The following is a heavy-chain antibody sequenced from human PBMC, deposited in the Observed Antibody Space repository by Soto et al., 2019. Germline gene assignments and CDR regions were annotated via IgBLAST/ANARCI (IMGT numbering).Heavy chain of an antibody. J-gene: IGHJ4*02. CDR1: GFSFSNYS. V-gene: IGHV3-74*01. CDR3: AKDLHIAATDY. CDR2: ITGDGSET. D-gene: IGHD6-13*01. Sequence: GGSLRLSCAASGFSFSNYSMHWVRQAPGKGLVWVSRITGDGSETNYADSVKGRFTISRDNAKNTLYLQMNSLRAEDTAVYYCAKDLHIAATDYWGQGTLVTVSS.